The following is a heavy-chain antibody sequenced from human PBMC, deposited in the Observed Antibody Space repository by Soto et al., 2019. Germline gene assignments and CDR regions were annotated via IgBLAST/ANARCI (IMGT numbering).Heavy chain of an antibody. Sequence: GGSLRLSCAASGFTFSSYAMHWVRQAPGKGLEWVAVISYDGSNKYYAGSVKGRFTISRDNSKNTLYLQMNSLRAEDTAVYYCARERHYYYGMDVWGQGTTVTVS. J-gene: IGHJ6*02. CDR2: ISYDGSNK. CDR3: ARERHYYYGMDV. V-gene: IGHV3-30-3*01. CDR1: GFTFSSYA.